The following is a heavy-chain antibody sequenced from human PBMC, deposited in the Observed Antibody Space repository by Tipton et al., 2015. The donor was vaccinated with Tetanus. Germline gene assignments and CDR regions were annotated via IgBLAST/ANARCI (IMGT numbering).Heavy chain of an antibody. CDR2: IWYDGSNK. J-gene: IGHJ4*02. D-gene: IGHD1-26*01. CDR3: ARDDGARELPSYFDY. CDR1: GFTFSSYG. Sequence: SLRLSCAASGFTFSSYGMHWVRQAPGKGLEWVAVIWYDGSNKYYADSVKGRFTISRDNSKNTLYLQMNSLRAEDTAVYYCARDDGARELPSYFDYWGQGPLVTVSS. V-gene: IGHV3-33*01.